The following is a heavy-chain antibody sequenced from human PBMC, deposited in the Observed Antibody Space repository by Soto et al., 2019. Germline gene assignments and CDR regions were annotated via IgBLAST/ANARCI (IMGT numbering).Heavy chain of an antibody. V-gene: IGHV3-53*01. CDR1: GFTVSSNY. J-gene: IGHJ4*02. CDR3: ARSYVDTAMESDY. CDR2: IYSGGST. D-gene: IGHD5-18*01. Sequence: VVSLRLSCAASGFTVSSNYMSWVRQAPGKGLEWVSVIYSGGSTYYADSVKGRFTISRDNSKNTLYLQMNRLRAEDTAVYYCARSYVDTAMESDYWGQGTLVTVSS.